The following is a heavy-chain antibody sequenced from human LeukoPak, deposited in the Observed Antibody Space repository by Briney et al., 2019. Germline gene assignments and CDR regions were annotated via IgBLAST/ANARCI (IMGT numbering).Heavy chain of an antibody. J-gene: IGHJ4*02. D-gene: IGHD1-26*01. Sequence: GGSLRLSCAASGFTFSNYAMSWVRQAPGKGLEWVSGISGSGGSTYYADPVGRFYISRDNSNNTLYLQMTSLRAEDTAVYYCAKEGRGMGAATIDYWGQGTLVAVSS. CDR1: GFTFSNYA. CDR2: ISGSGGST. V-gene: IGHV3-23*01. CDR3: AKEGRGMGAATIDY.